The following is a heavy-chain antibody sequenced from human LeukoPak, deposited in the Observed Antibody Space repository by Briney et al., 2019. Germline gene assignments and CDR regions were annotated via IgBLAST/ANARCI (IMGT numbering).Heavy chain of an antibody. CDR1: GFTFTTYN. D-gene: IGHD2-2*01. CDR2: VSRSGNSI. CDR3: ARIRGTSCPGYQCWIDY. J-gene: IGHJ4*02. V-gene: IGHV3-48*01. Sequence: GSLRLSCAASGFTFTTYNMNWVRQAPGKGLEWVSYVSRSGNSIYYADSVKGRFSISRDNSKNTLYLQMNSLRAEDTAVYYCARIRGTSCPGYQCWIDYWGQGTLVTVSS.